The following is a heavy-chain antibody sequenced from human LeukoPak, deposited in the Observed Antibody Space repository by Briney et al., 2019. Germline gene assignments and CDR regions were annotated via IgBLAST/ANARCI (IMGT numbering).Heavy chain of an antibody. CDR2: IYYSGST. D-gene: IGHD3-3*01. V-gene: IGHV4-59*01. J-gene: IGHJ5*02. Sequence: GSLRLSCAASGFTFSSYSMNWIRQPPGKGLEWIGYIYYSGSTNYNPSLKSRVTISVDTSENQFSLKLSSVTAADTAVYYCARVLLSNYDFWSGYSNWFDPWGQGTLVTVSS. CDR1: GFTFSSYS. CDR3: ARVLLSNYDFWSGYSNWFDP.